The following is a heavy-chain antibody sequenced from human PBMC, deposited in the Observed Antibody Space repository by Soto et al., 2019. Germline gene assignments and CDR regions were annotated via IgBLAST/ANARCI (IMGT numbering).Heavy chain of an antibody. CDR1: GFTFSSYA. CDR3: AKDRLGYCSGGSCYLLDY. CDR2: ISGSGGST. D-gene: IGHD2-15*01. J-gene: IGHJ4*02. Sequence: GSLRLSCAASGFTFSSYAMSWVRQAPGKGLEWVSAISGSGGSTYYADSVKGRFTISRDNSKNTLYLQMNSLRAEDTAVYYCAKDRLGYCSGGSCYLLDYWGQGTLVTVSS. V-gene: IGHV3-23*01.